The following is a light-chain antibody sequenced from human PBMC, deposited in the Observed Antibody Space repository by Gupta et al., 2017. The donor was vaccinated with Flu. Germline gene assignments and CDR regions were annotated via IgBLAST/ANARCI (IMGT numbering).Light chain of an antibody. CDR3: QQRSVWPLT. J-gene: IGKJ4*01. CDR2: DTS. V-gene: IGKV3-11*01. Sequence: PATLSLSSRSRATRSCRASKSVCRQLAWYQHKPGRAPRLLMYDTSNRATGIPARFSGSGSGADFTLTISSLEPEDFAVYYCQQRSVWPLTFGGGTKVEIK. CDR1: KSVCRQ.